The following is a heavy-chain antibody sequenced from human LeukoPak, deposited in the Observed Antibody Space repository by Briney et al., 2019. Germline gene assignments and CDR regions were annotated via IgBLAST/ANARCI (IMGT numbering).Heavy chain of an antibody. V-gene: IGHV1-69*13. J-gene: IGHJ4*02. Sequence: SVKVSCKASGGTFSSYAISWVRQAPGQGLEWMGGIIPIFGTANYAQKFQGRVTITADESTSPAYMALSSLRSEDTAVYYCARVARSYYDSSGYYYFDYWGQGTLVTVSS. CDR3: ARVARSYYDSSGYYYFDY. CDR1: GGTFSSYA. CDR2: IIPIFGTA. D-gene: IGHD3-22*01.